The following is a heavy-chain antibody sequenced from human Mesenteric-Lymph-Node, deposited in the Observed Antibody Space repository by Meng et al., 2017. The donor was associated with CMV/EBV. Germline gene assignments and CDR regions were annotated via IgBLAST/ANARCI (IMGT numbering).Heavy chain of an antibody. CDR3: ARNPDCSSISCYGQAY. J-gene: IGHJ4*02. V-gene: IGHV3-21*01. D-gene: IGHD2-2*01. CDR1: GLTFSSYT. CDR2: ISSSSYI. Sequence: GESLKISCAVSGLTFSSYTMNWVRQAPGKGLEWVSSISSSSYIYYADSVKGRFTISRDNAKNSLYLQMNSLRAEDTAVYYCARNPDCSSISCYGQAYWGQGTLVTVSS.